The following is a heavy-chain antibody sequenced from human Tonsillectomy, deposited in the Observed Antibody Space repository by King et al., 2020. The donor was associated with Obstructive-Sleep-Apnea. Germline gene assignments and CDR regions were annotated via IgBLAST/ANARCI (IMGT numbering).Heavy chain of an antibody. CDR1: GGSINSGGYY. Sequence: QVQLQESGPGLVKPSQTLSLTCTVSGGSINSGGYYWSWIRQNPGKGLEWIGYIYYSGSTHYNPSLKSRATISRDASKNQFSLKLSSVTAAETAVYSCASVAEGAVGGGYAFDNWGQGTLVTVSS. CDR3: ASVAEGAVGGGYAFDN. CDR2: IYYSGST. V-gene: IGHV4-31*03. D-gene: IGHD2-15*01. J-gene: IGHJ4*02.